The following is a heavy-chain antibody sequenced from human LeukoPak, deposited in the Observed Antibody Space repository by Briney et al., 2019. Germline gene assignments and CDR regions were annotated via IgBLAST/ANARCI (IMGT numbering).Heavy chain of an antibody. J-gene: IGHJ3*02. CDR1: KFTFSDSY. CDR2: ISSSGTTM. CDR3: ARAGGSYAFEI. Sequence: PGRSLRLSCAASKFTFSDSYMGWMRLSPGKGLAWVSYISSSGTTMYYADSVKGRFTISRDNAKNSLYLQMNSLRAEDTPLYYSARAGGSYAFEIWGQGTLVTVSS. D-gene: IGHD3-10*01. V-gene: IGHV3-11*04.